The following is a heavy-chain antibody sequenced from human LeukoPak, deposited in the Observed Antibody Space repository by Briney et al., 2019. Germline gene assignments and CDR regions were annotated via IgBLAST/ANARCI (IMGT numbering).Heavy chain of an antibody. J-gene: IGHJ5*02. D-gene: IGHD3-16*01. Sequence: PGRSLRLSCAASGFTFSRYGMHWVRQAPGKGLEWVAVILYDGSNKYYADSVKGRFTISRDNSKSTLYLQMNSLRAEDTAVYYCARDCGAASLAGWFDPWGQGTLVTVSP. CDR1: GFTFSRYG. CDR3: ARDCGAASLAGWFDP. CDR2: ILYDGSNK. V-gene: IGHV3-30*03.